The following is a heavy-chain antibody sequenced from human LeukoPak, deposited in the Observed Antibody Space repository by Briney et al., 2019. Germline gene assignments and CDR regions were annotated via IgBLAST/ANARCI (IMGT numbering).Heavy chain of an antibody. D-gene: IGHD3-3*01. CDR1: GYTFTDYY. CDR3: ARDRYYDFWSGYKNWFDP. CDR2: ISAYNGNT. Sequence: ASVKVSCKASGYTFTDYYMDWVRQAPGQGLEWMGWISAYNGNTNYAQKLQGRVTMTTDTSTSTAYMELRSLRSDDTAVYYCARDRYYDFWSGYKNWFDPWGQGTLVTVSS. V-gene: IGHV1-18*04. J-gene: IGHJ5*02.